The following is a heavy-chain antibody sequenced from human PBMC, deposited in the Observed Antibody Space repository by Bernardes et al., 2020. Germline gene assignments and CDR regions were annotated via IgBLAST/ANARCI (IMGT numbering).Heavy chain of an antibody. Sequence: GGSLRLSCASSTLTLSGYTMNWVRQAPGRGLEWVAVIWYDGSNKYYADSVKGRFTISRDNSKNTLYLQMNSLRAEDTAVYYCARETLNYDFWSGYYGMDVWGQGTTVTVSS. CDR1: TLTLSGYT. D-gene: IGHD3-3*01. J-gene: IGHJ6*02. V-gene: IGHV3-33*08. CDR3: ARETLNYDFWSGYYGMDV. CDR2: IWYDGSNK.